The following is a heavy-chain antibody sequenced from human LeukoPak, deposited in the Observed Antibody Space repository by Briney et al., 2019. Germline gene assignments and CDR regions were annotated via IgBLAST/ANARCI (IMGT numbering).Heavy chain of an antibody. CDR2: IYYSGST. J-gene: IGHJ6*02. Sequence: SETLSLTCTVSGGSISSGGYYWSWIRQHPGKGLEWIGYIYYSGSTYYNPSLKSRVTISVDTSKNQFSLKLSSVTAADTAVYYCARDLGHYDFWSGYSRYYGMDVWGQGTTVTVSS. CDR3: ARDLGHYDFWSGYSRYYGMDV. V-gene: IGHV4-31*03. D-gene: IGHD3-3*01. CDR1: GGSISSGGYY.